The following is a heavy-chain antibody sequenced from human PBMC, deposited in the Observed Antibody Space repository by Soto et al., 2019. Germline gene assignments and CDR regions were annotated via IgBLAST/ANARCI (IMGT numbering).Heavy chain of an antibody. J-gene: IGHJ4*02. D-gene: IGHD1-26*01. CDR2: IVPLLAMV. V-gene: IGHV1-69*04. CDR1: GGDLRNSG. Sequence: QVHLVQSGAEMKKPGSSVKVSCKVSGGDLRNSGISWVRQAPGQGLEWMGGIVPLLAMVDCSQKFQGRVTITADESTSTAYLDLGSLNSEDTAVFYCATEDGAGFKSWGQGPLVSVSS. CDR3: ATEDGAGFKS.